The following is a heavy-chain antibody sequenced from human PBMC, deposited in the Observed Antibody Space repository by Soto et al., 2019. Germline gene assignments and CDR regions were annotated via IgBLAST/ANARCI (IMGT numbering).Heavy chain of an antibody. CDR3: ARATGSGWYGHRVAAFADY. Sequence: SVKVSCKASGGTFSSYAISWVRQAPGQGLEWMGGIIPIFGTANYAQKFQGRVTITADESTSTAYMELSSLRSEDTAVYYCARATGSGWYGHRVAAFADYWGQGTLVTVSS. D-gene: IGHD6-19*01. J-gene: IGHJ4*02. CDR1: GGTFSSYA. V-gene: IGHV1-69*13. CDR2: IIPIFGTA.